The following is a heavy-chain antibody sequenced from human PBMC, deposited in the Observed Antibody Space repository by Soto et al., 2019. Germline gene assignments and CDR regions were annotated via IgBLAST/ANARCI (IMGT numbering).Heavy chain of an antibody. D-gene: IGHD3-22*01. CDR3: ARGSSSSGYYPHPLRY. CDR1: GGSFSGYY. Sequence: SETLSLTCAVYGGSFSGYYWSWIRQPPGKGLEWIGEINHSGSTNYNPSLKSRVTISVDTSKNQFSLKLSSVTAADTAVYYCARGSSSSGYYPHPLRYWGQGTLVTVSS. J-gene: IGHJ4*02. V-gene: IGHV4-34*01. CDR2: INHSGST.